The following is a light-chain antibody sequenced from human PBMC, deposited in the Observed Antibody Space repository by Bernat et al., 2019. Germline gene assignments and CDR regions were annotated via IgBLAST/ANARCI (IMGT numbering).Light chain of an antibody. CDR1: QSLVYSDGNTY. CDR3: MQGTHWPPIT. J-gene: IGKJ5*01. CDR2: TVS. V-gene: IGKV2-30*01. Sequence: VVMTQSPLSLPVTLGQPASISCRSSQSLVYSDGNTYLNWFQQRPGQSPRRRIYTVSNRDSGVPDRFSGSGSGTDFTLKISRVEAEDVGVYYCMQGTHWPPITFGQGTRLEIK.